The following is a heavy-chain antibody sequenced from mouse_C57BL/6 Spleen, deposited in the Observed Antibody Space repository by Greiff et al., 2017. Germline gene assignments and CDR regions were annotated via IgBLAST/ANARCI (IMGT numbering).Heavy chain of an antibody. J-gene: IGHJ2*01. V-gene: IGHV14-3*01. CDR2: IDPANGNT. CDR1: GFNIKNTY. D-gene: IGHD1-1*01. CDR3: ARALITTVVFDY. Sequence: ELKLVESVAELVRPGASVKLSCTASGFNIKNTYMHWVKQRPEQGLEWIGRIDPANGNTKYAPKFQGKATITADTSSNTAYLQLSSLTSEDTAIYYCARALITTVVFDYWGQGTTLTVSS.